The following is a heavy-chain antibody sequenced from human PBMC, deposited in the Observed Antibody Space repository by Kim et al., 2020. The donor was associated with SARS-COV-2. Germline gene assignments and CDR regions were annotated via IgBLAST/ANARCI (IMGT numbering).Heavy chain of an antibody. CDR3: ARMGWFDP. J-gene: IGHJ5*02. V-gene: IGHV1-8*01. Sequence: SGNTGHAQKFQGRVTMTRNTSISTAYMELSSLRSEDTAVYYCARMGWFDPWGQGTLVTVSS. CDR2: SGNT.